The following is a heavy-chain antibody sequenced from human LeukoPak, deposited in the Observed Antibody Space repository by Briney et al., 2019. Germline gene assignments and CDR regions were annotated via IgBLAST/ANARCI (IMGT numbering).Heavy chain of an antibody. J-gene: IGHJ3*02. D-gene: IGHD4-17*01. CDR3: TIGSLKNDYGDHNDAFDI. V-gene: IGHV3-15*01. Sequence: PGGSLRLSCAASGFTFSNAWMSWVRQAPGKGLEWVGRIKSKTDGGTTDYAAPVKGRFTISRDDSKNTLYLQMNSLKTEDTAVYYCTIGSLKNDYGDHNDAFDIWGQGTMVTVSS. CDR2: IKSKTDGGTT. CDR1: GFTFSNAW.